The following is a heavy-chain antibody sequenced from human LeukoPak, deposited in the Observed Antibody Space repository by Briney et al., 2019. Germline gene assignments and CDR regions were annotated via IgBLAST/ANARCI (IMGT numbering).Heavy chain of an antibody. J-gene: IGHJ4*02. V-gene: IGHV1-46*01. CDR2: INPSGGST. Sequence: ASVDVSCKASGYTFTSYYMHWVRQAPGQGLEWMGIINPSGGSTSYAQKFQGRVNMNRDTSTSTVYMELSSLRSEDTAVYYCARGVDTAMGLDYWGQGTLVTVSS. D-gene: IGHD5-18*01. CDR3: ARGVDTAMGLDY. CDR1: GYTFTSYY.